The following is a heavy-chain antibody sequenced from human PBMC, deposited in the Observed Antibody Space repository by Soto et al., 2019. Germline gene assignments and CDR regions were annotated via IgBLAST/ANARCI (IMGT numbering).Heavy chain of an antibody. Sequence: GGSLRLSCAASGFTFSSYEMNWVRQAPGKGLEWVSYISSSGSTIYYADSVKGRFTISRDNAKNSLYLQMNSLRAEDTAVYYCARVKRLPPLDYWGQGTLVTVSS. J-gene: IGHJ4*02. CDR3: ARVKRLPPLDY. CDR1: GFTFSSYE. D-gene: IGHD2-15*01. CDR2: ISSSGSTI. V-gene: IGHV3-48*03.